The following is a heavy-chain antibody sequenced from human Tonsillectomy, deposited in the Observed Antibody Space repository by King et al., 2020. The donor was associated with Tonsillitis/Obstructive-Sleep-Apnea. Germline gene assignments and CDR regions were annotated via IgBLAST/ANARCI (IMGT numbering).Heavy chain of an antibody. CDR2: IYYSGST. J-gene: IGHJ6*03. D-gene: IGHD6-6*01. Sequence: QLQESGPGLVKPSETLSLTCTVSGGSISSYYWSWIRQPPGKRLEWIGYIYYSGSTNYNPSLKSRVTISVDTSKNQFSLKLSSVTAADTAVYYCARGGSSSSSYYYYYYYMDVWGKGTTVTVSS. CDR3: ARGGSSSSSYYYYYYYMDV. V-gene: IGHV4-59*01. CDR1: GGSISSYY.